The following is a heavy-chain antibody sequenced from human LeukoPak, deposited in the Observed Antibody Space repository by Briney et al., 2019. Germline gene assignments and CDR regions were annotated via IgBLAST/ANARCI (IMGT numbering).Heavy chain of an antibody. CDR2: ISGSGGST. CDR1: GFTFSSYA. CDR3: AKLTPEYSGSYQRYWYFDL. Sequence: PGGSLRLSCAASGFTFSSYAMSWVRQAPGKGLEWVSAISGSGGSTYYADSVKGRFTISRDNSKNTLYLQMNSLRAEDTAVYYCAKLTPEYSGSYQRYWYFDLWGRGTLVTVSS. D-gene: IGHD1-26*01. J-gene: IGHJ2*01. V-gene: IGHV3-23*01.